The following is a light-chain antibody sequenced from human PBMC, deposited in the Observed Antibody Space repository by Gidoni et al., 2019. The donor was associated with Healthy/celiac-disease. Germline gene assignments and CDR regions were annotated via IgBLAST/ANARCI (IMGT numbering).Light chain of an antibody. V-gene: IGKV1-8*01. CDR3: QQYYSYPLT. CDR1: QGISSY. CDR2: AAS. Sequence: AIRMTQSPSSFSASTGDRVTITCRASQGISSYLALYQQKPGKAPKLLIYAASTLQSGVPSRFSGSGSGTDFTLTISCLHSEDFATYYCQQYYSYPLTFXGXTKVEIK. J-gene: IGKJ4*01.